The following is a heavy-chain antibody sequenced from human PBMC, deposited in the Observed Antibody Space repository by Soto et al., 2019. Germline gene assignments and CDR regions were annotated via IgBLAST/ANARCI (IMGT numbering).Heavy chain of an antibody. CDR2: IGSRGFPI. V-gene: IGHV3-48*02. J-gene: IGHJ4*02. CDR3: AREPIDF. CDR1: GFTFPTSP. Sequence: GGSLRLSCAASGFTFPTSPMNWVRQAPGKGLEWVAYIGSRGFPIYYADSVRGRFAISRDNANNSLFLEMNGLRDEDTAVYYCAREPIDFWGQGTLVTVSS.